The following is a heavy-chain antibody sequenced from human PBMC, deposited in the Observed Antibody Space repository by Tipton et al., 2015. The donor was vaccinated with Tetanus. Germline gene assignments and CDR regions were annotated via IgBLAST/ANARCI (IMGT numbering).Heavy chain of an antibody. CDR3: ARGITDGYNRRFDS. CDR1: RGPISSYY. Sequence: TLSLTCSASRGPISSYYWSWIRQPAGKGLEWIGHISNGNPDYAPSLKSRVTLSVDTSKNEFSLRLRSVTAADTGVYYCARGITDGYNRRFDSWGQGTLVAVSP. CDR2: ISNGNP. J-gene: IGHJ4*02. V-gene: IGHV4-4*07. D-gene: IGHD5-24*01.